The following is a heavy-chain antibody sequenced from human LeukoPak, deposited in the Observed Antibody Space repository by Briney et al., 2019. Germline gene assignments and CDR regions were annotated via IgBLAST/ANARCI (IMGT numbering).Heavy chain of an antibody. J-gene: IGHJ4*02. CDR2: INTKGET. V-gene: IGHV4-4*09. CDR3: ATSNDAKIAPFDH. CDR1: GVSMSAYQ. D-gene: IGHD2-21*01. Sequence: SSETLSLTCTVSGVSMSAYQWSWVRQSPEKGLEWIGCINTKGETSYNPSLKSRVTTSVDTSESQFSLRLTSVTAADTAVYYCATSNDAKIAPFDHWGQGAPVTVSS.